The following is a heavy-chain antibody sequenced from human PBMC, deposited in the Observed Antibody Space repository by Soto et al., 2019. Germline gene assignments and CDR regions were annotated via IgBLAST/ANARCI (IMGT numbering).Heavy chain of an antibody. V-gene: IGHV1-18*04. CDR2: ISGYNGNT. CDR3: ESWDAKKRAFGGPFDY. D-gene: IGHD2-15*01. J-gene: IGHJ4*02. Sequence: GASVKVSCKASGYTFTSHGISWVRQAPGQGLEWMGWISGYNGNTNYAQKLQGRVTMTTDTSTSTAYMELRSLRSDDTAVYYCESWDAKKRAFGGPFDYWGQGTRVTVSS. CDR1: GYTFTSHG.